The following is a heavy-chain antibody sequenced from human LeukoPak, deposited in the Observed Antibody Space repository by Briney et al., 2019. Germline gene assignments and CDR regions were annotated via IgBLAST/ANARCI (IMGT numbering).Heavy chain of an antibody. V-gene: IGHV3-64D*06. J-gene: IGHJ4*02. CDR1: GFTFSTYV. CDR3: VRGTSY. Sequence: GGSLRLSCSVSGFTFSTYVMHWVRQAPGKGLEYVSAISSNGDNTYYADSVKGRFTISRDNSKNTLYLQMSSLRADDTAVYYCVRGTSYWGQGTLVTVSS. CDR2: ISSNGDNT.